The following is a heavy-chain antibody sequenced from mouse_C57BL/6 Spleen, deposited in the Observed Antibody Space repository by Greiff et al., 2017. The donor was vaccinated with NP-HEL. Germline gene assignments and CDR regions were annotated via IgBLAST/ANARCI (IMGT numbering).Heavy chain of an antibody. CDR1: GYSITSGYY. CDR3: ASSSSYFYWYFDV. Sequence: EVQLQESGPGLVKPSQSLSLTCSVTGYSITSGYYWNWIRQFPGNKLEWMGYISYDGSNNYNPSLKNRISITRDTSKHQFFLKLNSVTTEDTATYYCASSSSYFYWYFDVWGTGTTVTVSS. D-gene: IGHD1-1*01. J-gene: IGHJ1*03. CDR2: ISYDGSN. V-gene: IGHV3-6*01.